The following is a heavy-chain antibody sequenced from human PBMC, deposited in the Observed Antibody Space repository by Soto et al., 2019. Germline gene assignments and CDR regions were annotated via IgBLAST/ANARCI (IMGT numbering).Heavy chain of an antibody. J-gene: IGHJ6*02. CDR3: ARGNLIAAAGTSYYYYGMDV. Sequence: PSETLSLTCTVSGGSISSSSYYWGWIRQPPGKGLEWIGSIYYSGYTYYNPSLKSRVTISVDTSKNQFSLKLSSVTAADTAVYYCARGNLIAAAGTSYYYYGMDVWGQGTTVTVSS. D-gene: IGHD6-13*01. CDR1: GGSISSSSYY. V-gene: IGHV4-39*07. CDR2: IYYSGYT.